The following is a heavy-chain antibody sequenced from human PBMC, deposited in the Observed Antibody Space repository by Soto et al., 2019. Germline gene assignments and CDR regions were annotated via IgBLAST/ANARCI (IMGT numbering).Heavy chain of an antibody. Sequence: QVQLQESGPGLVKPSETLSLTCTVSGGSISSYYWSWMRQPPGKGLVWIGYIYYSGSTNYNPSLKSRVTISVDTSKNQFSLKLSSVTAADTAVYYCASTYYDILTGRARLPYAFDIWGQGTMVTVSS. CDR2: IYYSGST. V-gene: IGHV4-59*01. D-gene: IGHD3-9*01. CDR1: GGSISSYY. CDR3: ASTYYDILTGRARLPYAFDI. J-gene: IGHJ3*02.